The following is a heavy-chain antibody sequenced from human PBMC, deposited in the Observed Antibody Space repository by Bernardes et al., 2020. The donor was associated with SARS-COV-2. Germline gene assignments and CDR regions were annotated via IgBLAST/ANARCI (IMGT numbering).Heavy chain of an antibody. V-gene: IGHV1-24*01. Sequence: ASETVSCKVSGYTLTELSMHWVRQAPGKGLEWTGGFDPEDGETIYAQKFQGRVTMTEDTSTDTAYMELSSMRSEDTNVYYCATWEAVAGTPSDYYYYDGMDVWGQGNTVTVAS. CDR1: GYTLTELS. J-gene: IGHJ6*01. CDR2: FDPEDGET. CDR3: ATWEAVAGTPSDYYYYDGMDV. D-gene: IGHD6-19*01.